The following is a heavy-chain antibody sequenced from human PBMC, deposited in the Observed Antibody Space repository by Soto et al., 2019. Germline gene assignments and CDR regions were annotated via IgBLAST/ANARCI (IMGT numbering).Heavy chain of an antibody. Sequence: ASVKVSCKASGYTFTSYYINWVRQATGQGLEWMGWMNPNSGNTGYAQRFQGRVTMTRNTSISTAYMELSSLRSEDTAVYYCARALPRITIFGVVIVWFDPWGQGTLVTVSS. CDR3: ARALPRITIFGVVIVWFDP. V-gene: IGHV1-8*01. CDR1: GYTFTSYY. J-gene: IGHJ5*02. CDR2: MNPNSGNT. D-gene: IGHD3-3*01.